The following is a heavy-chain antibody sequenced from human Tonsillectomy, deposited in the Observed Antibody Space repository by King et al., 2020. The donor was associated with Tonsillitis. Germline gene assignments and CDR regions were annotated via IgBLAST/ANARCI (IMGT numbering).Heavy chain of an antibody. V-gene: IGHV1-69*06. CDR2: IIPIFGTA. J-gene: IGHJ4*02. CDR3: ARDYGYKYYFDY. CDR1: GGTFSSYA. Sequence: QLVESGAELKKPGSSVKVSGKASGGTFSSYAISWVRQAPGQGLEWMGGIIPIFGTANYAQKFQGRVTITADKSTSTAYMELSSLRSEDTAVYYCARDYGYKYYFDYWGQGTLVTVSS. D-gene: IGHD5-24*01.